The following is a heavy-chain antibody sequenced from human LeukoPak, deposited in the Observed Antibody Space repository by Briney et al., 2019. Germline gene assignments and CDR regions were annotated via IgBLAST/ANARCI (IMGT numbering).Heavy chain of an antibody. V-gene: IGHV3-53*01. CDR3: ARLPLGPGYSYGPYYFDY. CDR1: GFPFTGPS. J-gene: IGHJ4*02. Sequence: GSLRPPLVASGFPFTGPSMDGVRPAPGKGLEGVSVFYRGGSTYYADSVKGRFTISRDNSKNTLYLQMNSLRAEDTAVYYCARLPLGPGYSYGPYYFDYWGQGTLVTVSS. CDR2: FYRGGST. D-gene: IGHD5-18*01.